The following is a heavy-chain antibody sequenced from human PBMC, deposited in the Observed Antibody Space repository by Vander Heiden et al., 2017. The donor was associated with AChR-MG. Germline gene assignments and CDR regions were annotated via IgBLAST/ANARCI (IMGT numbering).Heavy chain of an antibody. D-gene: IGHD3-3*01. J-gene: IGHJ6*02. CDR2: INPNSGGT. Sequence: QVQLVQSGAEVKKPGASVKVSCKASGYTFTGYYLHWVRQAPGQGLEWMGWINPNSGGTNYAQKFQGRVTMTRDTSISTAYMELSRLRSDDTAVYYCARDRFLVDFWSGYRPPLSGDMDVWGQGTTVTVSS. V-gene: IGHV1-2*02. CDR1: GYTFTGYY. CDR3: ARDRFLVDFWSGYRPPLSGDMDV.